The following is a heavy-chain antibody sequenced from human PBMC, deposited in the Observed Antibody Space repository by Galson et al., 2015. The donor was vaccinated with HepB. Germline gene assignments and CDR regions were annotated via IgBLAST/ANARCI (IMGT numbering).Heavy chain of an antibody. CDR1: GFTFSNYA. CDR2: ISSSGSTK. Sequence: SLRLSCAASGFTFSNYAMHWVRQAPGKGLEWISYISSSGSTKYYADSVKGRFTISRDNAKNSLYLQMNSLRAEDTAVYYCARGDYYDSSGYDPNGAFDIWGQGTMVTVSS. CDR3: ARGDYYDSSGYDPNGAFDI. J-gene: IGHJ3*02. V-gene: IGHV3-48*03. D-gene: IGHD3-22*01.